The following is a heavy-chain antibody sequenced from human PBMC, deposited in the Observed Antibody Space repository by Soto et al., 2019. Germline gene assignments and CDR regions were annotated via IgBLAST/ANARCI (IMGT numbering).Heavy chain of an antibody. V-gene: IGHV4-59*01. CDR1: GGSISSYY. D-gene: IGHD3-10*01. Sequence: QVQLQESGPGLVKPSETLSLTCTVSGGSISSYYWSWIRQPPGKGLEWIGYIYYSGNTNYNPSLKRRVTISLDTSKNQFSLKLSSVTAADTAVYYCARVWGGAFDFWGQGTMVTVSS. CDR2: IYYSGNT. CDR3: ARVWGGAFDF. J-gene: IGHJ3*01.